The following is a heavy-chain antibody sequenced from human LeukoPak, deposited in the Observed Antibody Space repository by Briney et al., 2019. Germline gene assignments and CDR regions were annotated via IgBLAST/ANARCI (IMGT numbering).Heavy chain of an antibody. CDR1: GFTFSSYG. CDR3: AKSTLGSYYYASWPDY. J-gene: IGHJ4*02. D-gene: IGHD3-10*01. Sequence: PGGSLRLSCAASGFTFSSYGMHWVRQAPGRGLEWVAVISYDGSNKYYADSVKGRFTISRDNSKNTLYLQMNSLRAEDTAVYYCAKSTLGSYYYASWPDYWGQGTLVTVSS. V-gene: IGHV3-30*18. CDR2: ISYDGSNK.